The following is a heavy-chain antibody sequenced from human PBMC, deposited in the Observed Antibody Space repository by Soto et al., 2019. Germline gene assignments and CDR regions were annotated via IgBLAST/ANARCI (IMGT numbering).Heavy chain of an antibody. Sequence: EVHLLESGGGLVHPGESLRLSCGASGFTFSSRVMTWVRQAPGKGLEWVSCITDSGTGTYYTDSVKGQFTISRDNSKNTMYLQMNNLRAEDTGVYYCAKGLINGRWYAEYWGQGTLVTVSS. V-gene: IGHV3-23*01. D-gene: IGHD6-13*01. J-gene: IGHJ4*02. CDR3: AKGLINGRWYAEY. CDR1: GFTFSSRV. CDR2: ITDSGTGT.